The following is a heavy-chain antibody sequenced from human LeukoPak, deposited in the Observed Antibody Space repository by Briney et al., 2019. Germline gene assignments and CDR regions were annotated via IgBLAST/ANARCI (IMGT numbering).Heavy chain of an antibody. J-gene: IGHJ4*02. D-gene: IGHD2-15*01. CDR1: GYTFTSYG. Sequence: GASVKVSCKASGYTFTSYGISWVRQAPGQGLEWMGWISAYNGNTNYAQKLQGRVTMTTDTSTSTAYMELRSLRSDDTAVYYCARDIGYCSGGSCYSQHYYFDYWGQGTLVTVSS. CDR2: ISAYNGNT. V-gene: IGHV1-18*04. CDR3: ARDIGYCSGGSCYSQHYYFDY.